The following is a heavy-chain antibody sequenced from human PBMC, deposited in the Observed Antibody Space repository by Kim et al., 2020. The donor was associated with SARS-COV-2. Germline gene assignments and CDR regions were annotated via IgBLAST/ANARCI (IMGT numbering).Heavy chain of an antibody. J-gene: IGHJ4*02. D-gene: IGHD6-25*01. V-gene: IGHV3-15*01. CDR3: AVAANTYYLDY. CDR2: IKSKTDGGTT. CDR1: GFTFSHAW. Sequence: GGSLRLSCAGSGFTFSHAWMTWVRQAPGKGLEWVGLIKSKTDGGTTDYAAPVKDRFIISRDDSKNTAFLQINSLKTEDSGVYYCAVAANTYYLDYWGQGALVTVSS.